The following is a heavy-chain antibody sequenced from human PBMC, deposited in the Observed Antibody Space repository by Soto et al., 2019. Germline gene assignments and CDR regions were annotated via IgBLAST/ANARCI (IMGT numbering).Heavy chain of an antibody. Sequence: KPSSKVFGEILNCLSMHWVRQAPGKGLEWMGGFDPEDGETIYAQKFQGRVTMTEDTSTDTAYMELSSLRSEDTAVYYCATGVTGDYYYYGMAFLGQGTTVTVSS. CDR3: ATGVTGDYYYYGMAF. CDR2: FDPEDGET. V-gene: IGHV1-24*01. D-gene: IGHD2-21*02. J-gene: IGHJ6*02. CDR1: GEILNCLS.